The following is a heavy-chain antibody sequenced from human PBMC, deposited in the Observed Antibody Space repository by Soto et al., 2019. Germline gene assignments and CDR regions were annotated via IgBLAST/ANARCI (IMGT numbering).Heavy chain of an antibody. CDR1: GGSISSYY. J-gene: IGHJ3*02. Sequence: SETLSLTCPVSGGSISSYYWSWIRQPPGKGLEWIGYIYYSGSTNYNPSLKSRVTISVDTSKNQFSLKLSSVTAADTAVYYCARELWANDAFDIWGQGTMVTVSS. D-gene: IGHD5-18*01. CDR2: IYYSGST. V-gene: IGHV4-59*01. CDR3: ARELWANDAFDI.